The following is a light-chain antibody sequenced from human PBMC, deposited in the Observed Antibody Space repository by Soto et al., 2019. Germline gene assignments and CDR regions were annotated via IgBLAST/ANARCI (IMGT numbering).Light chain of an antibody. CDR3: QQYNNWPSIT. Sequence: EIVMTQSPATLSLSPWERATLSCSSSQSVSSNLAWYQQKPGQAPRLLIYGASTRATGIPARFSGSGSGTEFTLTISSLQSEDFAVYYCQQYNNWPSITFGQGTRLEIK. CDR2: GAS. CDR1: QSVSSN. V-gene: IGKV3-15*01. J-gene: IGKJ5*01.